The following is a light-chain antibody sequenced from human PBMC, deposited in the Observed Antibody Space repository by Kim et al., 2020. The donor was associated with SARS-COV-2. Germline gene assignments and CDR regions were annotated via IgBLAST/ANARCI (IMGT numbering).Light chain of an antibody. CDR1: QGISNS. V-gene: IGKV1-NL1*01. Sequence: ASVGYTVTITCRASQGISNSLAWYQHKPGKAPRLLVYGTSRLQSGVPSRFSGSGSGTDYTLTISSLQPEDLGTFYCQQSYGFPWTFGQGTKVDIK. CDR3: QQSYGFPWT. J-gene: IGKJ1*01. CDR2: GTS.